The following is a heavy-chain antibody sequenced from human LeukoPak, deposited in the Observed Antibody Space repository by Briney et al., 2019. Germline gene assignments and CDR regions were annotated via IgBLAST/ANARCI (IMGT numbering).Heavy chain of an antibody. J-gene: IGHJ4*02. Sequence: GGSLRLSCAASGFTFSSYSMNWVRQAPGKGLEWVSSISSSSSYIYYADSVKGRFTISRDNAKNSPYLQMNSLRAEDTAVYYCARLAASGPLDYWGQGTLVTVSS. CDR2: ISSSSSYI. D-gene: IGHD3-10*01. CDR3: ARLAASGPLDY. CDR1: GFTFSSYS. V-gene: IGHV3-21*01.